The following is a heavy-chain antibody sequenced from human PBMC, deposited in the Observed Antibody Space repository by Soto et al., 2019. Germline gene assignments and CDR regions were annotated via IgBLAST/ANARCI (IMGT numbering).Heavy chain of an antibody. V-gene: IGHV3-23*01. D-gene: IGHD3-10*01. CDR1: GFTFSSYA. Sequence: GGSLRLSCAASGFTFSSYAMSWVRQAPGKGLEWVSAISGSGGSTYYADSVKGRFTISRDNSKNTLYLQMNSLRAEDTAVYYCAEETVGTYGSGSFWFDPWGQGTLVTVSS. CDR3: AEETVGTYGSGSFWFDP. J-gene: IGHJ5*02. CDR2: ISGSGGST.